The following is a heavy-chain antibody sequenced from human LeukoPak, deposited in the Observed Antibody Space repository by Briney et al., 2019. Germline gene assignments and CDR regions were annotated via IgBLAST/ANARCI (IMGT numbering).Heavy chain of an antibody. J-gene: IGHJ4*02. V-gene: IGHV4-39*07. D-gene: IGHD3-10*01. CDR2: VYYSGST. CDR1: GGSISSSSYY. CDR3: ARVDRGRRSFDY. Sequence: SETLSLTCTVSGGSISSSSYYWGWIRQPPGKGLEWIGSVYYSGSTYYNPSLKSRVTISVDTSKNQFSLKLSSVTAADTAVYYCARVDRGRRSFDYWGQGTLVTVSS.